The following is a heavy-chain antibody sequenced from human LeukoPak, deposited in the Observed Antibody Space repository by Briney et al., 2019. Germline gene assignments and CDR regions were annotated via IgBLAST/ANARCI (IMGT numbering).Heavy chain of an antibody. J-gene: IGHJ4*02. CDR1: GGSVSTSDYY. CDR3: ARVFDS. V-gene: IGHV4-39*07. CDR2: VFYTRKT. Sequence: ASETLSLTYTVSGGSVSTSDYYWGWIRQSPVKGLEWIGDVFYTRKTNYNPSLRGRATISIDTSKNQFSLKLTYVTAADSAVYYCARVFDSWGQGTLVTVSS.